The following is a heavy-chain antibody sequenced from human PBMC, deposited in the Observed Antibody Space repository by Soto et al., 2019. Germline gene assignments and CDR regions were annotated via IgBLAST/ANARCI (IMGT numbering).Heavy chain of an antibody. Sequence: SETLSLTCTVSGDSISSYYWGWIRQPPGKGLEWIGYIHYSGSTNYNPSLKSRVTISVDTPKNQFSLKVNSMTAADTAVYYCARGGLAARRGRWFDPWGQGTLVTVSS. CDR2: IHYSGST. CDR3: ARGGLAARRGRWFDP. D-gene: IGHD6-6*01. CDR1: GDSISSYY. J-gene: IGHJ5*02. V-gene: IGHV4-59*01.